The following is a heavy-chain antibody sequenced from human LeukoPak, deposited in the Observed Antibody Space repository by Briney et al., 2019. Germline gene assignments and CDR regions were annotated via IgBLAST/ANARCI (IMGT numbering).Heavy chain of an antibody. CDR2: IYTSGST. J-gene: IGHJ6*03. Sequence: SETLSLTCTVSRGSISSYYWSWIRQPAGKGLEWIGRIYTSGSTNYNPSLKSRVTMSVDTSKNQFSLKLSSVTAADTAVYYCARDHSSSSYYYYYMDVWGKGTTVTVSS. V-gene: IGHV4-4*07. CDR3: ARDHSSSSYYYYYMDV. CDR1: RGSISSYY. D-gene: IGHD6-6*01.